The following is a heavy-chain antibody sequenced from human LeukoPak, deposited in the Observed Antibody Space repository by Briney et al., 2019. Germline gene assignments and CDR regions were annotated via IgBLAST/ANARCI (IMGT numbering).Heavy chain of an antibody. Sequence: PSETLSLTCTVSGGSISSRSYYWGWIRQPPGKGLEWIGSIYYSGSTYYNPSLKSRVTISVDTSKNQFSLKLSSVTAADTAVYYCARESGSYFNFVSGYFQHWGQGTLVTVSS. J-gene: IGHJ1*01. CDR1: GGSISSRSYY. CDR2: IYYSGST. D-gene: IGHD1-26*01. V-gene: IGHV4-39*07. CDR3: ARESGSYFNFVSGYFQH.